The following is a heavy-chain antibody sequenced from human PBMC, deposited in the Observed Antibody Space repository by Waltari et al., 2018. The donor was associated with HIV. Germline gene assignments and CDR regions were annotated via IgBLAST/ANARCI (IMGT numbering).Heavy chain of an antibody. CDR1: GFPFSSIW. CDR2: IKQDGSEK. Sequence: EVQLVESGGGLVQPGGSLRLSCAASGFPFSSIWMSWVRQAPGKGLEWVANIKQDGSEKYYVDSVNGRFTISRDNAENSLYLQMNSLRAEDTAVYYCARGGFYGSGSKVNWGQGTLVTVSS. V-gene: IGHV3-7*04. D-gene: IGHD3-10*01. J-gene: IGHJ4*02. CDR3: ARGGFYGSGSKVN.